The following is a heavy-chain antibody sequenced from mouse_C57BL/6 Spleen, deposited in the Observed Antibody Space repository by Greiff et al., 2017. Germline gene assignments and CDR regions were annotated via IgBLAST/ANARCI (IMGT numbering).Heavy chain of an antibody. CDR2: IDPNSGGT. Sequence: VKLQQPGAELVKPGASVKLSCKASGYTFTSYWMHWVKQRPGRGLEWIGRIDPNSGGTKYNEKFKSKATLTVDKPSSTAYMQLSSLTSEDSAVYYWARAGAQATLYAMDYWGQGTSVTVSS. V-gene: IGHV1-72*01. CDR3: ARAGAQATLYAMDY. CDR1: GYTFTSYW. D-gene: IGHD3-2*02. J-gene: IGHJ4*01.